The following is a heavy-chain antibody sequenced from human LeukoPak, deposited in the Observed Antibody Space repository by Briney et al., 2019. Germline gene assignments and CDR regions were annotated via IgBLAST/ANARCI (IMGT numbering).Heavy chain of an antibody. CDR3: AKRGSTTYHFDS. Sequence: GGSLRLSCAASGFTFSSFAMRWVRQAPGKGLEWVSSISGNGVGTYYADSVKGRFTISRDNSKNSLNLQMNSLRVEDTAVYYCAKRGSTTYHFDSWGQGTLVTASS. CDR1: GFTFSSFA. D-gene: IGHD2-2*01. V-gene: IGHV3-23*01. CDR2: ISGNGVGT. J-gene: IGHJ4*02.